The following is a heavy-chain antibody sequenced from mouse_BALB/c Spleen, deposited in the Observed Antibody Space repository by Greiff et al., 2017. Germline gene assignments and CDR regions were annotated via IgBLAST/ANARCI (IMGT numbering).Heavy chain of an antibody. CDR2: IYPGDGDT. CDR3: ARSDYYGSSLFAY. J-gene: IGHJ3*01. Sequence: VQLQQSGPELVKPGASVMISCKASGYAFSSSWMIWVKQRPGQGLEWIGRIYPGDGDTNYNGKFKGKATLTADKSSSTAYMQLSRLTSVDSAVYFCARSDYYGSSLFAYWGQGTLVTVS. D-gene: IGHD1-1*01. CDR1: GYAFSSSW. V-gene: IGHV1-82*01.